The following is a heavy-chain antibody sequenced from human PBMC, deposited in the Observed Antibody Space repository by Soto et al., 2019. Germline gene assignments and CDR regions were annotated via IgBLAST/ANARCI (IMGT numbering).Heavy chain of an antibody. D-gene: IGHD6-13*01. CDR1: GGSISSNY. Sequence: LSLTCTVSGGSISSNYWTWIRQPPGKGLEWIGYVYNSGSTNYNPSLKSRVTISEYTSKSQFSLKVNSMTAADTAVYYCARYRREAVAGYTLDNWGQGILVTVSS. CDR3: ARYRREAVAGYTLDN. V-gene: IGHV4-59*01. CDR2: VYNSGST. J-gene: IGHJ4*02.